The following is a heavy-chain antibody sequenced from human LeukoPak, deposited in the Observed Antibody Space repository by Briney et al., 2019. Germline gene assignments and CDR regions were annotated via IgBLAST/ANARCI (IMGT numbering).Heavy chain of an antibody. CDR2: ITGSGGST. CDR1: GFTFSNYG. Sequence: GGSLRLSCAASGFTFSNYGLSWVRQAPGKGLEWVSGITGSGGSTYYADSVKGRFTISRDNSKNTLYLQMNSLRAEDTAVYYCASEMRTDYYGSGSYYMIWGQGTLVTVSS. J-gene: IGHJ4*02. CDR3: ASEMRTDYYGSGSYYMI. V-gene: IGHV3-23*01. D-gene: IGHD3-10*01.